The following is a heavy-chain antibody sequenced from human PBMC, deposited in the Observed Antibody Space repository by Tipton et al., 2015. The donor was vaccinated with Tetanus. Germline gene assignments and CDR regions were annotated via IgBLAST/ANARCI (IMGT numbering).Heavy chain of an antibody. CDR2: ILPKFHTT. V-gene: IGHV1-69*01. CDR3: VRHLVGDVPKGYNWFGP. CDR1: GGTYTTHG. J-gene: IGHJ5*02. D-gene: IGHD3-16*01. Sequence: QLVQSGPEVKRPGSSVKGSCKASGGTYTTHGVTWVRQAPGQSLEWIGGILPKFHTTKYAQKFEGRVTITADESATTAHLELRGLISEDTAMYYCVRHLVGDVPKGYNWFGPWGQGTLVTVSS.